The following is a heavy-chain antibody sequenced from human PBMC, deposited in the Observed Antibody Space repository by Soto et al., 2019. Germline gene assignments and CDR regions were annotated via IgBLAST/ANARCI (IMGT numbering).Heavy chain of an antibody. D-gene: IGHD2-15*01. CDR1: GYTFTSYG. CDR2: ISAYIGKA. J-gene: IGHJ2*01. Sequence: ASVKVSCKASGYTFTSYGISWVRQAPGQGLEWMGWISAYIGKANYAQKFQGRVTITADKSTSTAYIELSSLRSEDTAVYYCARKDGYCSGGSCYSSNWYFDLWGRGTLVTVSS. V-gene: IGHV1-18*01. CDR3: ARKDGYCSGGSCYSSNWYFDL.